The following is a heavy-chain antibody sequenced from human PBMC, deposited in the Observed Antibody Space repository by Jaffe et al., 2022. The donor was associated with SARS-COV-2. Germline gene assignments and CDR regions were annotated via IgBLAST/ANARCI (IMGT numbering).Heavy chain of an antibody. CDR3: ARGLLALVVAAMPKHDSYFDS. J-gene: IGHJ4*02. CDR1: GYTFSNYY. D-gene: IGHD2-15*01. V-gene: IGHV1-46*01. Sequence: QVQLVQSGAEVKKPGASVKVSCKASGYTFSNYYLHWVRQAPGQGLEWMGIINPGSAGPRYARKFQDRLTMTADTSTSTLYMELTNVASEDTAVYYCARGLLALVVAAMPKHDSYFDSWGQGTLVTVSS. CDR2: INPGSAGP.